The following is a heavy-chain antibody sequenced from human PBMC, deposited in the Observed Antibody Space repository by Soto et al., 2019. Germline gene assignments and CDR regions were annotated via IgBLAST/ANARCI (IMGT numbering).Heavy chain of an antibody. Sequence: SEALSLTCSVYYGALSGYYWTCIRQTPGRGLEWIAEITHSGSTNYNPSLKSRLTISVDTSKNQFSLRMTSVTAADTALYYCARGRQDIIVEPAPSWFHPWGQGTLVTVSS. CDR1: YGALSGYY. V-gene: IGHV4-34*01. CDR3: ARGRQDIIVEPAPSWFHP. D-gene: IGHD2-2*01. CDR2: ITHSGST. J-gene: IGHJ5*02.